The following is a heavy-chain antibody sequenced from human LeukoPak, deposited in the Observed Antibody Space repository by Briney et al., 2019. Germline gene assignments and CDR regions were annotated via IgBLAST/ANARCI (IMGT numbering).Heavy chain of an antibody. D-gene: IGHD6-19*01. V-gene: IGHV1-8*01. J-gene: IGHJ4*02. CDR3: ATALYSSGWFH. CDR2: MNPNSGNT. CDR1: GYTFTSYD. Sequence: GASVKVSCKASGYTFTSYDINWVRQATGQGLEWMGWMNPNSGNTGYAQKFQGRVTMTEDTSTDTAYMELSSLRSEDTAVYYCATALYSSGWFHWGQGTLVTVSS.